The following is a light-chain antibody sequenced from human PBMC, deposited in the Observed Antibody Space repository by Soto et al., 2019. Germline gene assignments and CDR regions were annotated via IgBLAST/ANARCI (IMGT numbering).Light chain of an antibody. CDR1: QSVSNK. CDR3: QQYNKWPQ. J-gene: IGKJ4*02. Sequence: EIVMTQCPGTLSVSPGERATLFCRASQSVSNKLAWYQQKPGQAPRLIIYGTSTRATGIPARFSGSGSGTDFTLTISSLQSEDFAIYYCQQYNKWPQFGGGTKVDIK. CDR2: GTS. V-gene: IGKV3-15*01.